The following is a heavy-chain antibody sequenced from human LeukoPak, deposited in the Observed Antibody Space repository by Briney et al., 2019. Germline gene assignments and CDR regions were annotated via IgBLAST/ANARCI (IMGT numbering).Heavy chain of an antibody. CDR2: IYYSGST. J-gene: IGHJ5*02. CDR3: ARSAPYTGRIVVIRRGGWFDP. CDR1: GGSISSGGYY. V-gene: IGHV4-31*03. D-gene: IGHD3-22*01. Sequence: PSQTLSLTCTVSGGSISSGGYYWSWIRQHPGKGLEWIGYIYYSGSTYYNPSLKSRVTISVDTSKNQFSLKLSSVTAADTAVYYCARSAPYTGRIVVIRRGGWFDPWGQGTLVTVSS.